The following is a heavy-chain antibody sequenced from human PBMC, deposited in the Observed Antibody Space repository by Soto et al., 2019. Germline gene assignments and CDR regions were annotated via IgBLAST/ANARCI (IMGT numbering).Heavy chain of an antibody. J-gene: IGHJ6*02. Sequence: QVQLVQSGAEVKKPGASVKVSCKASGYTFTGYYMHWVRQAPGQGLEWMGWINPNSGGTNYAQKLQGRVTRTRDTSISTAYMELSRLRSDDTAVYYCARGDSIAVAGPLYYYYYGMDVWGQGTTVTVSS. V-gene: IGHV1-2*02. D-gene: IGHD6-19*01. CDR3: ARGDSIAVAGPLYYYYYGMDV. CDR1: GYTFTGYY. CDR2: INPNSGGT.